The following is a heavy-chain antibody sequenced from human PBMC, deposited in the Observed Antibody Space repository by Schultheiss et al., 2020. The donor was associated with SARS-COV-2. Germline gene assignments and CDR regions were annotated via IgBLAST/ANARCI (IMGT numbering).Heavy chain of an antibody. D-gene: IGHD2-15*01. CDR1: GFSLSTSGMC. Sequence: SGPTLVKPTQTLTLTCTVSGFSLSTSGMCVSWIRQPPGKALEWLALIDWDDDKYYSTSLKTRLTISKDTSKSQVVLTMTNMDPVDTATYYCARIRRSQGHCSGGSCYDFDYWGQGTLVTVSS. CDR2: IDWDDDK. J-gene: IGHJ4*02. V-gene: IGHV2-70*01. CDR3: ARIRRSQGHCSGGSCYDFDY.